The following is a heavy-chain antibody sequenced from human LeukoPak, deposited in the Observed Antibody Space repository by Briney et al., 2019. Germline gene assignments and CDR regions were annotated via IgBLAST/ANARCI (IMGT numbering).Heavy chain of an antibody. Sequence: GGSLQISFKGSGYRFTTYWIGWVRPMPGKGLECMGIIYPGDSDTRYSPSFQGQVTISAAKSFSTAYLQWTRLKASDTAMYYCARHETGPYFDYWGQGTLVTVSS. CDR1: GYRFTTYW. CDR3: ARHETGPYFDY. CDR2: IYPGDSDT. V-gene: IGHV5-51*01. J-gene: IGHJ4*02. D-gene: IGHD3-9*01.